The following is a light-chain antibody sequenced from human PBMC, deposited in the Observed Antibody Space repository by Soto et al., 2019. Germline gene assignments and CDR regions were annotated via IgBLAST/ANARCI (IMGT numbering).Light chain of an antibody. CDR2: EVS. CDR1: QSLLHITGETF. Sequence: DVVMTQTPLSLSVAPGQPASISCKSSQSLLHITGETFLFWYLQKPGQSPQLLIYEVSTRVSGVPDRFSGSVSGPDFTLEISRVETDDVGIYYCMQSTQLPPTFGQGTRLGIE. CDR3: MQSTQLPPT. J-gene: IGKJ5*01. V-gene: IGKV2D-29*02.